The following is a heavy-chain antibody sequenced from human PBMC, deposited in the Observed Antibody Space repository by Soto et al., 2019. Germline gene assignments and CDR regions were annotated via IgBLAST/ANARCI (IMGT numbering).Heavy chain of an antibody. CDR3: ATDRAYCSGGSRYSRRYYYYGMDV. J-gene: IGHJ6*02. Sequence: QVQLVESGGGVVQPGRSLRLSWAASGFTFSSYAMHWVRQAPGKGLEWVAVISYDGSNKYYVDSVKGRFTISRDNSKNPLHLKTNRLRADDTAVYYCATDRAYCSGGSRYSRRYYYYGMDVWGQGSTVTVSS. CDR1: GFTFSSYA. V-gene: IGHV3-30-3*01. CDR2: ISYDGSNK. D-gene: IGHD2-15*01.